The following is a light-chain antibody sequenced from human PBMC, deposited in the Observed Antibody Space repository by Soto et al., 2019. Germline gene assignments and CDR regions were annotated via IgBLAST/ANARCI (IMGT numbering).Light chain of an antibody. CDR2: DAS. CDR1: QSVSSY. Sequence: EIVLTQSPATLSLSPGKRATLSCRARQSVSSYLAWYQQKPGQAPRLLIYDASNRATGIPARFSGSGSGTDFTLTISSLEPEDFAVYNCQQRSNWPPIFTFGPGTKVDIK. V-gene: IGKV3-11*01. J-gene: IGKJ3*01. CDR3: QQRSNWPPIFT.